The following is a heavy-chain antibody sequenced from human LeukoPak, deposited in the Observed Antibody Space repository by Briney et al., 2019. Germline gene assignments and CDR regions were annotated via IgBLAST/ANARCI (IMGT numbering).Heavy chain of an antibody. CDR1: GFTFDDYA. Sequence: GGSLRLSCVASGFTFDDYAMHWVRQAPGKGLEWVSGISWNSGSIGYADSVKGRFTISRDNAKNSLYLQMNSLRAEDMALYYCAKAGYYYYYMDVWGKGTTVTVSS. D-gene: IGHD3-10*01. V-gene: IGHV3-9*03. J-gene: IGHJ6*03. CDR3: AKAGYYYYYMDV. CDR2: ISWNSGSI.